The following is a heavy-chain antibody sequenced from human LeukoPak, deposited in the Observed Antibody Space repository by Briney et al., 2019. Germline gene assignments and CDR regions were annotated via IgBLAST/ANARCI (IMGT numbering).Heavy chain of an antibody. V-gene: IGHV1-8*01. CDR2: MNPNSGNT. J-gene: IGHJ4*02. CDR1: GYTFTSYD. Sequence: ASVKVSCKASGYTFTSYDINWVRQATGQGLEWMGWMNPNSGNTGYAQKFQGRVTMTRNTSISTAYMELSGLRSEDTAVYYCARGRPARGDSYGYFWGQGTLVTVSS. CDR3: ARGRPARGDSYGYF. D-gene: IGHD5-18*01.